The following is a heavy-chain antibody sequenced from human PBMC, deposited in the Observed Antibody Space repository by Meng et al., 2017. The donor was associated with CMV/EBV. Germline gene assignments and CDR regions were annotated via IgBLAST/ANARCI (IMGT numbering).Heavy chain of an antibody. CDR2: IRYDGSNK. J-gene: IGHJ6*02. CDR1: GFTFSNYG. Sequence: GGSLRLSFAASGFTFSNYGMYWVRQAPGKGLEWVTFIRYDGSNKYYADSVKGRFTISRDNSKNTLFLQMNSLRAEDTAVYYCARPLTNYDFWSGYYTGGGMDVWGQGTTVTVSS. CDR3: ARPLTNYDFWSGYYTGGGMDV. V-gene: IGHV3-30*02. D-gene: IGHD3-3*01.